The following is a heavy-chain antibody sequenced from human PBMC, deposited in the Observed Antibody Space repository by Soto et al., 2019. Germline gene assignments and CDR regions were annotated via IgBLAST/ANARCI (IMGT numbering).Heavy chain of an antibody. Sequence: GGSLRLSCAASGFTFSSYAMSWVRQAPGKGLEWVSAISGSGGSTYYADSVKGRFTISRDNSKNTLYLQMNSLRAEDTAVYYCANAGGYGSSFFDYWGQGTLVTVSS. V-gene: IGHV3-23*01. CDR2: ISGSGGST. CDR3: ANAGGYGSSFFDY. CDR1: GFTFSSYA. J-gene: IGHJ4*02. D-gene: IGHD3-10*01.